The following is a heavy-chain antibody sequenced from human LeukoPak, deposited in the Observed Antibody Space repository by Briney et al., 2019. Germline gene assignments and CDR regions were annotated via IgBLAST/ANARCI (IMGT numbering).Heavy chain of an antibody. CDR3: ARVRVLWFGEIDY. CDR1: GFTFSSYE. D-gene: IGHD3-10*01. V-gene: IGHV3-48*03. Sequence: PGGSLILSCAASGFTFSSYEMNWVRQAPGKGLEWVSYISSSGSTIYYADSVKGRFTISRDNAKNSLYLQMNSLRAEDTAVYYCARVRVLWFGEIDYWGQGTLVTVSS. CDR2: ISSSGSTI. J-gene: IGHJ4*02.